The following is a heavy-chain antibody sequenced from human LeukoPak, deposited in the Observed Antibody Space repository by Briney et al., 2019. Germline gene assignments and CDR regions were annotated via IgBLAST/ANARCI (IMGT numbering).Heavy chain of an antibody. Sequence: GRSLRLSCAASGFTFSSYSMNWVRQAPGKGLEWASSISSSSSYIYYADSVKGRFTISRDNAKNSLYLQMNSLRAEDTAVYYCARGSTAAGHPRWFDPWGQGTLVTVSS. D-gene: IGHD6-13*01. V-gene: IGHV3-21*01. CDR1: GFTFSSYS. J-gene: IGHJ5*02. CDR3: ARGSTAAGHPRWFDP. CDR2: ISSSSSYI.